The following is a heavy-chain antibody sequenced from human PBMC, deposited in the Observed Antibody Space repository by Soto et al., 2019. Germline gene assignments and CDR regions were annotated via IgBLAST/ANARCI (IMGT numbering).Heavy chain of an antibody. J-gene: IGHJ4*02. Sequence: QLQLQESGPGLVKPSETLSLTCAVSGGSITSNAYYWGWIRQPPGKGLEWLGYIYNSGSASYNPSRMSRVPLSVATSKNPFSLKLRSVTAADTAVYYCASPPTRGSYSWCFDYWGQGTLVTVSS. CDR2: IYNSGSA. D-gene: IGHD1-26*01. CDR1: GGSITSNAYY. V-gene: IGHV4-39*01. CDR3: ASPPTRGSYSWCFDY.